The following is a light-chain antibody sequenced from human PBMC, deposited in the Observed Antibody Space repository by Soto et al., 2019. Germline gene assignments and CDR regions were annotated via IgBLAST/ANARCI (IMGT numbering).Light chain of an antibody. CDR1: QSVSSSY. CDR2: GAS. Sequence: EIVLTQSPGTLSLSPGERATRSCRASQSVSSSYLAWYQQKPGPAPRLLIYGASSRATGIPDRFSGSGSGTDFALTISRLEPEDFAVYYCQQYGSSPQTFGQGTKVDIK. J-gene: IGKJ1*01. V-gene: IGKV3-20*01. CDR3: QQYGSSPQT.